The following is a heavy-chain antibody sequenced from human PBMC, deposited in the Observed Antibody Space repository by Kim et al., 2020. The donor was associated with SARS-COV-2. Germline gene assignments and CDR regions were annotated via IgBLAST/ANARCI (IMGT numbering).Heavy chain of an antibody. V-gene: IGHV1-69*13. Sequence: SVKVSCKASGGTFSSYAISWVRQAPGQGLEWMGGIIPIFGTANYAQKFQGRVTITADESTSTAYMELSSLRSEDTAVYYCASPSRYSSSWYYYYYGMDVWGQGTTVTVS. J-gene: IGHJ6*02. D-gene: IGHD6-13*01. CDR1: GGTFSSYA. CDR2: IIPIFGTA. CDR3: ASPSRYSSSWYYYYYGMDV.